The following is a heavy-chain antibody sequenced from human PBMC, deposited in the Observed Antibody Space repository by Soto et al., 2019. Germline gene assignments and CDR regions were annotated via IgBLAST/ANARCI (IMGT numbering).Heavy chain of an antibody. Sequence: PGESLQISCKGSVYSFTSYWISRVRQMPGKGLEWMGRIDPSDSYTNYSPSFQGHVTISADKSISTAYLQWSSLKASDTAMYYCARIDYRNSDYHGMDVWGQGTTVTASS. D-gene: IGHD4-4*01. CDR1: VYSFTSYW. CDR3: ARIDYRNSDYHGMDV. CDR2: IDPSDSYT. V-gene: IGHV5-10-1*01. J-gene: IGHJ6*02.